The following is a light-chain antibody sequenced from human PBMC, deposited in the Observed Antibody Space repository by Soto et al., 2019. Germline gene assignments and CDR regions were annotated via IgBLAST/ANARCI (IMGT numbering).Light chain of an antibody. CDR3: QQYGSSGT. J-gene: IGKJ1*01. V-gene: IGKV3-20*01. CDR2: GAS. Sequence: EIGMTDSPATLSVSPGERATLSCRASQSVSSDLAWYQQKPGQAPRLLIYGASNRATGIPDRFSGSGSGTDFTLTISRLEPEDFAVYYCQQYGSSGTFGQGTKVDIK. CDR1: QSVSSD.